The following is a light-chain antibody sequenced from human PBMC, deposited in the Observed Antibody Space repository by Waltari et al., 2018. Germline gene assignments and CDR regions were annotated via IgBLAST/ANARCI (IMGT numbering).Light chain of an antibody. V-gene: IGKV1-33*01. CDR3: QQSDGLPRT. Sequence: DIQMTQFPSSLSASVGDRVTIACHASQDITNYLNWYQQTIGRDPKLLIYDASNLETGVSSRFSGSGSGTNFTFVSSSLQPEDIATYDCQQSDGLPRTFGQGTQVEIK. CDR2: DAS. J-gene: IGKJ2*01. CDR1: QDITNY.